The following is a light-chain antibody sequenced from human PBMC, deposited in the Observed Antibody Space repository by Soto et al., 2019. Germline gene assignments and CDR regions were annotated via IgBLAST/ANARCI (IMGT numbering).Light chain of an antibody. Sequence: EMVMTQSPATLSVSPGERATLSCRASQSVSSNLAWYQQKPGQAPRLLIYGASTRATGIPARFSGSGSGTEFTLTISSLQSEDSAAYYCQQYNNWPPWTFGQGTKVDIK. CDR1: QSVSSN. V-gene: IGKV3-15*01. CDR2: GAS. CDR3: QQYNNWPPWT. J-gene: IGKJ1*01.